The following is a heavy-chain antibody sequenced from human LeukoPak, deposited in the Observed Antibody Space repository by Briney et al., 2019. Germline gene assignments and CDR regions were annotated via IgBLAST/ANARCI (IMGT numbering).Heavy chain of an antibody. CDR2: ISYDGSNK. D-gene: IGHD6-19*01. J-gene: IGHJ4*02. CDR3: AVANPYTSGWYYFDY. CDR1: GFTFSSYA. Sequence: GGSLRLSCAASGFTFSSYAMHWVRQAPGKGLEWVAVISYDGSNKYYADSVKGRFTISRDNSKNTLYLQMNSLRAEDTAVYYCAVANPYTSGWYYFDYWGQGTLVTVSS. V-gene: IGHV3-30-3*01.